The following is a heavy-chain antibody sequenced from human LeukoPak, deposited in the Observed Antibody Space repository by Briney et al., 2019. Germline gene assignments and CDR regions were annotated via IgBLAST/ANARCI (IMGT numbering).Heavy chain of an antibody. CDR3: ARGGRRIQLWVGAAFDI. V-gene: IGHV4-59*01. CDR1: GGSISSYY. D-gene: IGHD5-18*01. CDR2: IYYSGST. Sequence: PSETLSLTCTVSGGSISSYYWSWIRQPPGKGLEWIGYIYYSGSTNYNPSLKSRVTISVDTSKNQFSLKLSSVTAADTAVYYCARGGRRIQLWVGAAFDIWGQGTMVTVSS. J-gene: IGHJ3*02.